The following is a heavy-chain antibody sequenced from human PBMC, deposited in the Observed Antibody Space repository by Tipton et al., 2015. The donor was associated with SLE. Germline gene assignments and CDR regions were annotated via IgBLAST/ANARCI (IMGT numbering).Heavy chain of an antibody. Sequence: QSGAEVKKPGASVKVSCKASGYTFTSYGLSWVRQAPGQGLEWVGWISGYNGDTNYAQKLQDRVTMTTDTTTSTAYMELRSLRSDDTAVYFCARSGYYDSSGYPPFLGYWGQGTLVTVSS. J-gene: IGHJ4*02. D-gene: IGHD3-22*01. CDR1: GYTFTSYG. CDR2: ISGYNGDT. CDR3: ARSGYYDSSGYPPFLGY. V-gene: IGHV1-18*01.